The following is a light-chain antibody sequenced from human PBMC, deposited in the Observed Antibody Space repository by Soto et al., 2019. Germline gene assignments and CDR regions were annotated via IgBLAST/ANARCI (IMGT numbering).Light chain of an antibody. Sequence: DIQMTQSPSTLAASVGDRGTITCRASQRIGRSLAWYQQKPGKGPKVRIYDYSTLESGCLLMFTGSGFGTEFALTISRLWPEDFAVYCCQQVSSSPLTFGRGTKVDIK. J-gene: IGKJ4*01. CDR2: DYS. V-gene: IGKV1-5*01. CDR1: QRIGRS. CDR3: QQVSSSPLT.